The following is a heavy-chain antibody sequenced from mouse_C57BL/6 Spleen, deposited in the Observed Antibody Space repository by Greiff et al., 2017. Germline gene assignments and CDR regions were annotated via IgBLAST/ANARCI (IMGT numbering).Heavy chain of an antibody. CDR3: ARGVAAFDY. D-gene: IGHD1-1*01. V-gene: IGHV1-66*01. J-gene: IGHJ2*01. CDR2: IYPGSGNT. CDR1: GYSFTSYY. Sequence: QVQLQQSGPELVKPGASVKISCKASGYSFTSYYIHWVKQRPGQGLEWIGWIYPGSGNTKYNQKFKGKATLTADTSSSTAYMQLSSITSEDTAVYYCARGVAAFDYWGQGTTLTVSS.